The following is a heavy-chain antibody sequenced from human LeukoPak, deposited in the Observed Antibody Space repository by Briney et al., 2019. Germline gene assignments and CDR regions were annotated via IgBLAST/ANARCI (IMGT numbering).Heavy chain of an antibody. Sequence: SVKVSCKASGGTFSSYAISWVRQAPGQGLEWMGRIIPILGIANYAQKFQGRVTITADKSTSTAYMELSSLRSEDTAVYYCARSTVTTNYFDYWGQGTLVTVSS. CDR1: GGTFSSYA. J-gene: IGHJ4*02. CDR2: IIPILGIA. CDR3: ARSTVTTNYFDY. V-gene: IGHV1-69*04. D-gene: IGHD4-17*01.